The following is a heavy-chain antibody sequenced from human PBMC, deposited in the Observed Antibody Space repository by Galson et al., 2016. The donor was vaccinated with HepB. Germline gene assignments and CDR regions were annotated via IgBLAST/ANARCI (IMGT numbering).Heavy chain of an antibody. CDR1: GGSIDNDGYY. Sequence: TLSLTCTVSGGSIDNDGYYWTWLRQAPGQGLEWIGYFYHRGSTHLNPSLQSRVSISHAMSTNQFSLRLRSVTAADTAVYYCARNSWGISFGNVIVPGYGDYYVMDVWGQGAPVTVSS. J-gene: IGHJ6*02. D-gene: IGHD3-16*02. CDR3: ARNSWGISFGNVIVPGYGDYYVMDV. V-gene: IGHV4-31*03. CDR2: FYHRGST.